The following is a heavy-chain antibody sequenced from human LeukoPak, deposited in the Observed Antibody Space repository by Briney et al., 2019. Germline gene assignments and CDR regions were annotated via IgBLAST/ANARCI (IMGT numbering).Heavy chain of an antibody. CDR2: INHGGST. J-gene: IGHJ4*02. Sequence: SETLSLTCAVYGRSFSGYYWSWIRQPPGKGLEWIGEINHGGSTNYNPSLKSRVTISVDTSKNQFSLKLSSVTAADTAVYYCATTDGYNLYYWGQGTLVTVSS. CDR1: GRSFSGYY. V-gene: IGHV4-34*01. CDR3: ATTDGYNLYY. D-gene: IGHD5-24*01.